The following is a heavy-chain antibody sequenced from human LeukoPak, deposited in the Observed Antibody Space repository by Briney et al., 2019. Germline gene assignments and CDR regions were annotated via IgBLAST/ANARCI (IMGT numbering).Heavy chain of an antibody. J-gene: IGHJ3*02. Sequence: SGGSLRLSCAASGFTFSSYSMNWVRQAPGKGLEWVSSISSSSSYIYYADSVKGRFTISRDNAKNSLYLQMNSLRAEDTAVYYCARDNINPPSERWNAFDIWGQGTMVTVSS. V-gene: IGHV3-21*01. CDR3: ARDNINPPSERWNAFDI. D-gene: IGHD1-1*01. CDR2: ISSSSSYI. CDR1: GFTFSSYS.